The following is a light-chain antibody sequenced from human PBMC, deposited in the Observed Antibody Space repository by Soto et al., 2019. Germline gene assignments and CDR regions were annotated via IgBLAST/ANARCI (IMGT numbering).Light chain of an antibody. J-gene: IGKJ1*01. Sequence: EIVMTQSPATLSVSPGEIATLSCRASQSVSSNLAWYQQKPGQAPRLLIYGATTRATGTPAKFSGSGSGTVFTLANSSLQYEDFELYSCQQYNNWPRTFGQGTKVE. CDR1: QSVSSN. V-gene: IGKV3-15*01. CDR2: GAT. CDR3: QQYNNWPRT.